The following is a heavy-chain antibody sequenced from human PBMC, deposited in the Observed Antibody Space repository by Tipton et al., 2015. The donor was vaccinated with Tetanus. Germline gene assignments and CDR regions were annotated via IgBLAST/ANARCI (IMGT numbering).Heavy chain of an antibody. D-gene: IGHD3-3*02. Sequence: TLSLTCSVSSGSISTYFWSWVRQPPGKGLEWIGYIYYTGSTNYNPSLKSPVSISVDMSKNQFSLQLTSVTAADTAVYYCAGTRLGPLILDHWGQGILVTVSS. CDR1: SGSISTYF. V-gene: IGHV4-59*01. CDR2: IYYTGST. J-gene: IGHJ4*02. CDR3: AGTRLGPLILDH.